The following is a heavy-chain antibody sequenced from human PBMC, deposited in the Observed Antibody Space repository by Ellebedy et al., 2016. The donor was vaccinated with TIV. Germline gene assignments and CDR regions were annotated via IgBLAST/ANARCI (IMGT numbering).Heavy chain of an antibody. D-gene: IGHD3-3*01. CDR2: ISSSGSTI. V-gene: IGHV3-11*01. CDR1: GFTFSDYY. Sequence: GESLKISXAASGFTFSDYYMSWIRQAPGEGLEWVSYISSSGSTIYYADSVKGRFTISRDNAKNSLYLQMNSLRAEDTAVYYCARVDYDFWSGYVYYLDYWGQGTLVTVSS. CDR3: ARVDYDFWSGYVYYLDY. J-gene: IGHJ4*02.